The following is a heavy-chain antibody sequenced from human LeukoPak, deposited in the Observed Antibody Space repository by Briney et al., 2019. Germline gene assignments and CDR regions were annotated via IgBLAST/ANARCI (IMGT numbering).Heavy chain of an antibody. J-gene: IGHJ6*04. CDR1: GYTFTSYA. CDR2: INAGNGNT. V-gene: IGHV1-3*01. CDR3: ARDAHMTTVTSGYYYGMDV. D-gene: IGHD4-17*01. Sequence: ASVKVSCKASGYTFTSYAMHWVRQAPGQRLEWMGWINAGNGNTEYSQKFQGRVTITRDTSASTAYMELSSLRSEDTAVYYCARDAHMTTVTSGYYYGMDVWGKGTTVTVSS.